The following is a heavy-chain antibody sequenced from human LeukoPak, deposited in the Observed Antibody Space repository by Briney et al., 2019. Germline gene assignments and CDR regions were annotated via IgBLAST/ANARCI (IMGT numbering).Heavy chain of an antibody. CDR2: ISAYNGNT. CDR1: GGTFSSYA. J-gene: IGHJ5*02. CDR3: ARDSTIFGVVMKGNWFDP. D-gene: IGHD3-3*01. V-gene: IGHV1-18*01. Sequence: SVKVSCKASGGTFSSYAISWVRQAPGQGLEWMGWISAYNGNTNYAQKLQGRVTMTTDTSTSTAYMELRSLRSDDTAVYYCARDSTIFGVVMKGNWFDPWGQGTLVTVSS.